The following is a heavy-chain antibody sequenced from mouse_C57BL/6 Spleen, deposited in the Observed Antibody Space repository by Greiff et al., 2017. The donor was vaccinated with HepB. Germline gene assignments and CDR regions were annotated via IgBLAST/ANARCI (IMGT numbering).Heavy chain of an antibody. CDR2: IDPTSGDT. J-gene: IGHJ4*01. Sequence: VQLQQPGAELVMPGASVKLSCKASGYTFTSYWMHWVKQRPGRGLEWIGRIDPTSGDTKYNEKFKGKATLTVDKHSTTAYMQLSSLTSEDSAVDYCASTDSSADNAMDYWGQGTTVTVSS. V-gene: IGHV1-62-3*01. CDR3: ASTDSSADNAMDY. D-gene: IGHD1-1*01. CDR1: GYTFTSYW.